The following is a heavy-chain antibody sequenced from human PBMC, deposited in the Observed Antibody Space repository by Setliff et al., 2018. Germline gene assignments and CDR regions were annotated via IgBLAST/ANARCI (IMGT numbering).Heavy chain of an antibody. CDR2: ISSSSSTI. Sequence: LRLSCAASGFTFSSYSMNWVRQAPGKGLEWVSYISSSSSTIYYADSVKGRFTISRDNAKNSLYLQMNSLRAEDTAVYYCARDVRVYDSSGYYYYYYGMDVWGKGTTVTVSS. J-gene: IGHJ6*04. CDR3: ARDVRVYDSSGYYYYYYGMDV. D-gene: IGHD3-22*01. CDR1: GFTFSSYS. V-gene: IGHV3-48*04.